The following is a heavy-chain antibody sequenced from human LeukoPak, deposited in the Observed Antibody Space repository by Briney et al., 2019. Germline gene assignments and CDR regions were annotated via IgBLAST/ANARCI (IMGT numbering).Heavy chain of an antibody. CDR2: ISWNTGTI. J-gene: IGHJ3*02. Sequence: GGSLRLSCAASGFSIDDYAMHWVRQAPGKGLEWVSGISWNTGTIGYADSVKGRFTISRDNAENSLYLQMNSLRAEDTALYYCAKEARIFSDTVEDAFDIWGQGTMVTVSS. V-gene: IGHV3-9*01. CDR3: AKEARIFSDTVEDAFDI. CDR1: GFSIDDYA. D-gene: IGHD4-23*01.